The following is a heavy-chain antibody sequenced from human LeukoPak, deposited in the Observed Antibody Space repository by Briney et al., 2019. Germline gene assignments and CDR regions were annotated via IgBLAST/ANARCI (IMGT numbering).Heavy chain of an antibody. V-gene: IGHV4-61*02. CDR2: MYPSGST. CDR3: AGSAYYYYMDV. J-gene: IGHJ6*03. Sequence: PSETLSLTCSVSGGSISSSSYYWSWIRQPAGKGLEWIGRMYPSGSTTYKPSLKSRVTMSVDTSKKQFSLRLSSVTAADTAVYYCAGSAYYYYMDVWGKGTTVTVSS. D-gene: IGHD3-10*01. CDR1: GGSISSSSYY.